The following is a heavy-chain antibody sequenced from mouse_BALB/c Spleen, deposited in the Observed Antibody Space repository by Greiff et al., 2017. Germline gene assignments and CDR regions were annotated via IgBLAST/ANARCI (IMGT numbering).Heavy chain of an antibody. Sequence: EVKVEESGGGLVKPGGSLKLSCAASGFTFSSYAMSWVRQSPEKRLEWVAEISSGGSYTYYPDTVTGRFTIARDNAKNTLYLEMSSLRSEDTAMYYCARGYVSSYDYFDYWGQGTTLTVSS. D-gene: IGHD1-1*01. CDR1: GFTFSSYA. J-gene: IGHJ2*01. CDR3: ARGYVSSYDYFDY. CDR2: ISSGGSYT. V-gene: IGHV5-9-4*01.